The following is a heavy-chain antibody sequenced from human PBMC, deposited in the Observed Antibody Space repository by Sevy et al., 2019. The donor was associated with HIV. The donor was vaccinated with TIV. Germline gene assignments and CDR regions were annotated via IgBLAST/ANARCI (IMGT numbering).Heavy chain of an antibody. CDR2: ISGSGTRT. CDR1: GFSFDSYG. D-gene: IGHD3-22*01. V-gene: IGHV3-23*01. CDR3: AKGGGGHYDPDEIGYYFYYYNMDV. J-gene: IGHJ6*03. Sequence: GGSLRLSCAVSGFSFDSYGMTWVRQAPGKGLEWVSGISGSGTRTYYADSVKGRFIISRDNSKNTLYLQMNSLRSEDSAIEYWAKGGGGHYDPDEIGYYFYYYNMDVWGKGTTVTVSS.